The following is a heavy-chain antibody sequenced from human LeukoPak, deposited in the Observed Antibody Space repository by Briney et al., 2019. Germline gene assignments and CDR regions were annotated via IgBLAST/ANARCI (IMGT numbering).Heavy chain of an antibody. J-gene: IGHJ3*02. V-gene: IGHV1-69*05. CDR1: GGTFSSYA. D-gene: IGHD6-6*01. CDR2: IIPIFGTA. CDR3: AREQSIAARLDAFDI. Sequence: SVKVSCKASGGTFSSYAISWVRQAPGQGLEWMGGIIPIFGTANYAQKFQGRVTITTDESTSTAYMELSSLRSEDTAVYYCAREQSIAARLDAFDIWGQGTMVTVSS.